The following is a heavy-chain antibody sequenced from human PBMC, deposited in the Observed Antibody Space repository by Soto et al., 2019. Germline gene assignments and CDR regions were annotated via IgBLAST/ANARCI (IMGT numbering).Heavy chain of an antibody. Sequence: ASVKVSCKASGYTFTGYYMHWVRQAPGQGLEWMGWINPNSGGTNYAQKFQGWVTMTRDTSISTAYMELSRLRSDDTAVYYCARVRFGGSYYFDYRGQGTLVTVSS. J-gene: IGHJ4*02. V-gene: IGHV1-2*04. CDR3: ARVRFGGSYYFDY. CDR1: GYTFTGYY. CDR2: INPNSGGT. D-gene: IGHD1-26*01.